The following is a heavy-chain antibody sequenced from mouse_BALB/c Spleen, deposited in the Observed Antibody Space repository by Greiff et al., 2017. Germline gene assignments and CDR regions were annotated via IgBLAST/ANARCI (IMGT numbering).Heavy chain of an antibody. D-gene: IGHD1-1*01. CDR1: GFSLTSYG. Sequence: VQLQQSGPGLVAPSQSLSITCTVSGFSLTSYGVHWVRQPPGKGLEWLGVIWAGGSTNYNSALMSRLSISKDNSKSQVFLKMNSLQTDDTAMYYCARDQDYYGYAMDYWGQGTSVTVSS. CDR3: ARDQDYYGYAMDY. J-gene: IGHJ4*01. CDR2: IWAGGST. V-gene: IGHV2-9*02.